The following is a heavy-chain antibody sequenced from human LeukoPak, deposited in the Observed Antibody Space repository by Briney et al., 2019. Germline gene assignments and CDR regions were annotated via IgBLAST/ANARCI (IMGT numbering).Heavy chain of an antibody. J-gene: IGHJ4*02. V-gene: IGHV3-7*01. D-gene: IGHD3-22*01. CDR2: IKQDGSEK. CDR3: ARDDSSGSHYDY. CDR1: GGSFSDYY. Sequence: ETLSLTCDVYGGSFSDYYWTWIRQAPGKGLEWVANIKQDGSEKYYVDSVKGRFTISRDNAKNSLYLQMNSLRAEDTAVYYCARDDSSGSHYDYWGQGTLVTVSS.